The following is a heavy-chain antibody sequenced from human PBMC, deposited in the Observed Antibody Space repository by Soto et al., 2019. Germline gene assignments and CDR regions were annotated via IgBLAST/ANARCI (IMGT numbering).Heavy chain of an antibody. CDR2: ISSSSSTI. CDR3: ARDRKYYGSGSYYGY. CDR1: GFTFSSYS. V-gene: IGHV3-48*01. Sequence: GGSLRLSCAASGFTFSSYSMNWVRQAPGKGLEWVSYISSSSSTIYYADSVKGRFTISRDNAKNSLYLQMNSLRAEDTAVYYCARDRKYYGSGSYYGYWGQGTLVTVSS. D-gene: IGHD3-10*01. J-gene: IGHJ4*02.